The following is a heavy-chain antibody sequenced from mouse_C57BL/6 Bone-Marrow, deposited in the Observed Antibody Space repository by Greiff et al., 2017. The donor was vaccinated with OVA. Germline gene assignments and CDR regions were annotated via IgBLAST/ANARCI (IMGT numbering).Heavy chain of an antibody. V-gene: IGHV1-61*01. J-gene: IGHJ4*01. D-gene: IGHD1-1*01. CDR1: GYTFTSYW. Sequence: QVQLQQPGAELVRPGSSVKLSCKASGYTFTSYWMDWVKQRPGQGLEWIGNIYPSDSETHYNQKFKDKATLTVDKSSSTAYMQLSSLTSEDSAVYYGARGGYGSSPYYAMDYWGQGTSVTVSS. CDR3: ARGGYGSSPYYAMDY. CDR2: IYPSDSET.